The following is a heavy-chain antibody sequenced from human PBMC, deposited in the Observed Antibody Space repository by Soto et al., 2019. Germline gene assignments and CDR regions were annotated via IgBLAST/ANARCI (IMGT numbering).Heavy chain of an antibody. D-gene: IGHD3-3*01. V-gene: IGHV1-18*01. CDR3: ARMYYDFWSGYYQNWFDP. CDR1: GYTFTSYG. J-gene: IGHJ5*02. Sequence: GASVKVSCKASGYTFTSYGISWVRQAPGQGLEWMGWISAYNGNTNYAQKLQGRVTMTTDTSTSTAYMELRSLRSDDTAVYYCARMYYDFWSGYYQNWFDPWGQGTLVTVSS. CDR2: ISAYNGNT.